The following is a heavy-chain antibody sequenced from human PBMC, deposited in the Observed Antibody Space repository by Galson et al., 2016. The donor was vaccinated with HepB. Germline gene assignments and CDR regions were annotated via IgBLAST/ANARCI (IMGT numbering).Heavy chain of an antibody. CDR3: ALEKIYVGSLDV. V-gene: IGHV3-74*03. CDR1: GLNFSPYW. J-gene: IGHJ6*02. CDR2: INSDGSIT. Sequence: SLRLSCAASGLNFSPYWMHWVRQVPGKGLMWLSHINSDGSITTYADSVRGRSSISRDNAKNTLYLHMNGLRAEDTAHYYCALEKIYVGSLDVWGQGTTVTVSS. D-gene: IGHD3-10*01.